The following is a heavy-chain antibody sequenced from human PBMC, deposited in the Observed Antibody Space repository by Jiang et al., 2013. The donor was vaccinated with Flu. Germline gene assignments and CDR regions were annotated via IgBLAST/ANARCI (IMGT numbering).Heavy chain of an antibody. CDR1: GFTVSNNY. CDR2: IYDDGTT. D-gene: IGHD6-13*01. Sequence: VQLVESGGGLVQPGGSLRLSCAASGFTVSNNYLSWVRQAPGKGLELVSVIYDDGTTYYADSVRGRFTISRDNSKNTLYLQMNSLRAEDTAIYYCARDGAPAYWGQGTLVTVSS. J-gene: IGHJ4*02. V-gene: IGHV3-66*01. CDR3: ARDGAPAY.